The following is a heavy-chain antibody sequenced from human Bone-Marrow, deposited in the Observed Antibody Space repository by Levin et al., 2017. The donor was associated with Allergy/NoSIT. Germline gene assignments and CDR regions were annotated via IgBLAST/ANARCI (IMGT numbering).Heavy chain of an antibody. J-gene: IGHJ4*02. V-gene: IGHV7-4-1*02. CDR1: GYSFTDYA. Sequence: AASVKVSCKTSGYSFTDYAINWVRQAPGQRLEWMGRITTNTGKPSYAQAFTGRFVFSLDTSISTAYLQISDLKAEDTAVYYCARGGRTMVVTPDYWGQGTLVTVSS. D-gene: IGHD4-23*01. CDR3: ARGGRTMVVTPDY. CDR2: ITTNTGKP.